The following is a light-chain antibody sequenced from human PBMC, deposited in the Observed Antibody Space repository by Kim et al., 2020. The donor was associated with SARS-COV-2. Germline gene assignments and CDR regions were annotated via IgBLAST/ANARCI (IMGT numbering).Light chain of an antibody. CDR1: KGFRHGNGYNY. V-gene: IGKV2-28*01. CDR2: LGS. J-gene: IGKJ3*01. Sequence: DIVMTQSPLSLPVTPGEPASISCRSSKGFRHGNGYNYLYWDLEKPGQSPQLLIYLGSNRASVLPERFSGSGSGTDFTLNISRLEAEDVGVYCCMQALHPPTFGPGTKVDIK. CDR3: MQALHPPT.